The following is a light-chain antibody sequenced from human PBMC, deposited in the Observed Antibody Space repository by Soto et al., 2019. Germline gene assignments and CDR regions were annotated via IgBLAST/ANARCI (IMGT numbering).Light chain of an antibody. J-gene: IGLJ1*01. CDR1: SSDVGGYNY. Sequence: QSVLTQPASVSGSTGQSIAISCTGTSSDVGGYNYVSWYQQHPGKAPKFIIYDVSNRPSGVSNRFSGSKSGNTASLTISGLQAEDEADYYCCSYTTSNTRQIVFGTGTKVTVL. CDR3: CSYTTSNTRQIV. CDR2: DVS. V-gene: IGLV2-14*01.